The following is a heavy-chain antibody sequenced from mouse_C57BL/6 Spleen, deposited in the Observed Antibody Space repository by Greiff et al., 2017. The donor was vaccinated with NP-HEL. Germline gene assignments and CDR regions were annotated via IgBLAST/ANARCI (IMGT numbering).Heavy chain of an antibody. D-gene: IGHD1-1*01. CDR3: ARSDTTVVAHYFDY. CDR1: GYTFTSYW. Sequence: VQLQQPGAELVRPGSSVKLSCKASGYTFTSYWMHWVKQRPIQGLEWIGNIDPSDSETHYNQKFKDKATLTVDKSSSTAYMQLSSLTSEDSAVYYCARSDTTVVAHYFDYWGQGTTLTVSS. CDR2: IDPSDSET. V-gene: IGHV1-52*01. J-gene: IGHJ2*01.